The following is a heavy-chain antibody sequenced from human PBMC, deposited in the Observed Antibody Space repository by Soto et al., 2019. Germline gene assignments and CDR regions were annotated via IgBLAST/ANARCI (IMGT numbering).Heavy chain of an antibody. CDR2: IGRRSDI. CDR3: ARGDSPWPLAYGLDV. V-gene: IGHV3-21*01. Sequence: VGSLRLSGEASGFSFSTYSMHWVRQDPGKGLEWVSSIGRRSDIYYADSRTGRFTISRDNAKNSVSLQMNSLTDEDTAAYFCARGDSPWPLAYGLDVWGQGTTVTVSS. J-gene: IGHJ6*02. CDR1: GFSFSTYS.